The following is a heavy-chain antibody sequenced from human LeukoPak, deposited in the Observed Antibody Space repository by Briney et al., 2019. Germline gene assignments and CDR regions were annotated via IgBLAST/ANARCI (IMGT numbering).Heavy chain of an antibody. CDR3: ASIHGDYYGMDV. CDR2: INHSGST. Sequence: SETLSLTCAVYGGSFSGYYWSWIRQPPGKGLEWIGEINHSGSTNYNPSLKSRVTISVDTSKNQFSLKLSSVTAADTAVYYCASIHGDYYGMDVWGQGTTVTVSS. CDR1: GGSFSGYY. D-gene: IGHD4-17*01. V-gene: IGHV4-34*01. J-gene: IGHJ6*02.